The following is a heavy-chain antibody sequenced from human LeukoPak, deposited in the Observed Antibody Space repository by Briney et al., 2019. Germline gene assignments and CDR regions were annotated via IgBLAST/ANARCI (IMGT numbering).Heavy chain of an antibody. CDR1: GFTFSSYS. CDR2: ISSSSSYI. Sequence: GGSLRLSCAASGFTFSSYSMNWVRQAPGKGLEWVSSISSSSSYIYYADSVKGRFTISRDNAKNSLYLQMNSLRAQDTAVYYCAREVAAAGTDYWGQGTLVTVSS. V-gene: IGHV3-21*01. CDR3: AREVAAAGTDY. D-gene: IGHD6-13*01. J-gene: IGHJ4*02.